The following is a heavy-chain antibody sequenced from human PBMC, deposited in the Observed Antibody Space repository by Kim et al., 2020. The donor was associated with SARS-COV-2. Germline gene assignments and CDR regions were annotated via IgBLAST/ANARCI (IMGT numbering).Heavy chain of an antibody. CDR1: GGSFSAYY. D-gene: IGHD1-1*01. CDR2: INRIGST. CDR3: ARGRRDQLVRTALGHRMDV. Sequence: SETLSLTCAVYGGSFSAYYWSWMRQPPGKGLEWIGEINRIGSTNYNPSHKSRVAMSVDRSKNQFSLKITSVSVADTAVYYCARGRRDQLVRTALGHRMDVWGQGTTVTVSS. J-gene: IGHJ6*02. V-gene: IGHV4-34*01.